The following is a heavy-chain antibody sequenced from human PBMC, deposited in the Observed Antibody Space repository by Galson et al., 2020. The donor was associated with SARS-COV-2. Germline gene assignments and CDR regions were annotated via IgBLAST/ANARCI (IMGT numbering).Heavy chain of an antibody. V-gene: IGHV3-23*01. D-gene: IGHD6-13*01. Sequence: GESLKISCAASGFTFSSYAMTWVRQAPGKGLDWVSAISGSGGSTYYSDSVKGRFTIPKDNSKNTLFLQMDSLRAEDTAVYYCAKDWDSSAWYGKGIDYWGQGTLVTVSS. J-gene: IGHJ4*02. CDR1: GFTFSSYA. CDR2: ISGSGGST. CDR3: AKDWDSSAWYGKGIDY.